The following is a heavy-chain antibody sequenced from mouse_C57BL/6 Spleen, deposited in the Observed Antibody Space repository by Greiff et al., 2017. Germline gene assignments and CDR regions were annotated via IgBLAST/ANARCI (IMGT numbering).Heavy chain of an antibody. J-gene: IGHJ4*01. CDR2: IYPGGGYT. D-gene: IGHD2-3*01. CDR3: ARREDGYYYAMDY. Sequence: QVQLQQSGAELVRPGTSVKMSCKASGYTFTNYWIGWAKQRPGHGLEWIGDIYPGGGYTNYNEKFKGKATLTADKSSSTAYMQFSSLTSEDSAIYYCARREDGYYYAMDYWGQGTSVTVSS. V-gene: IGHV1-63*01. CDR1: GYTFTNYW.